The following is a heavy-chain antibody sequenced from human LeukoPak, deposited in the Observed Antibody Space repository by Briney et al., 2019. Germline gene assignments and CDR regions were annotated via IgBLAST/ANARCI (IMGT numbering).Heavy chain of an antibody. CDR3: AREIRRGAGDWFDP. D-gene: IGHD1-26*01. J-gene: IGHJ5*02. CDR2: INPNSGDT. CDR1: GYTFTTYH. Sequence: ASVKVSCEASGYTFTTYHLHWVRQAPGQGLEWMGRINPNSGDTNYAQKFQGRVTMTTDTSISTAYMDLSGLRSDDTAMYYCAREIRRGAGDWFDPWGQGTLVTVSS. V-gene: IGHV1-2*06.